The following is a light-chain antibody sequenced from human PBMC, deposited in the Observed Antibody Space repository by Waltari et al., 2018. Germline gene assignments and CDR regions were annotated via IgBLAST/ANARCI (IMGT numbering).Light chain of an antibody. Sequence: DIQMTQSPSTLSASVGDRVTITGRASQSISNWLAWYQQKPGKAPNLLIYKASSLESGVPSRFSGGGSGTEFTLTISSLQPDDFATYYCQQFKSFPFTFGGGTKVEVK. CDR2: KAS. CDR3: QQFKSFPFT. V-gene: IGKV1-5*03. J-gene: IGKJ4*01. CDR1: QSISNW.